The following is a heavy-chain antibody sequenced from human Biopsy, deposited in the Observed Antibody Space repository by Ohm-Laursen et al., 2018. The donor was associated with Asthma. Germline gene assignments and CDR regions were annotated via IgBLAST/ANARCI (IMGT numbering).Heavy chain of an antibody. CDR2: ISSGSGST. D-gene: IGHD4-17*01. CDR1: RFTISNFA. Sequence: SLRLSCAASRFTISNFAMNWVRQAPGQGLEWVSVISSGSGSTYYADSVKGRFTISRDTSMNTLYLQMNSLRAEDTAVYYCAKVGHGNGDYVGWFDPWGQGTLVTVSS. V-gene: IGHV3-23*01. J-gene: IGHJ5*02. CDR3: AKVGHGNGDYVGWFDP.